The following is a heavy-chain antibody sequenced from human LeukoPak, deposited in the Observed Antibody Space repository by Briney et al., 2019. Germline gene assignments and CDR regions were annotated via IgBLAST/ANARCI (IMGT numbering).Heavy chain of an antibody. J-gene: IGHJ4*02. CDR2: LHADGVEQ. D-gene: IGHD5-18*01. CDR3: ARGGYSFDY. Sequence: GGSLRLSCSASGFTFGDYAMSWVRQAPGKGLEWVARLHADGVEQNYVDSVTGRFTMSRDNAKNSLDLQMNSLRVEDTAVYYCARGGYSFDYLGQGTLVAVSS. V-gene: IGHV3-7*01. CDR1: GFTFGDYA.